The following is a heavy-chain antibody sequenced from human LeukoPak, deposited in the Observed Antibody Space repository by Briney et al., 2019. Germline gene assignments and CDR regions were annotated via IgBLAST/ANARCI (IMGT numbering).Heavy chain of an antibody. CDR1: GFTVSSYN. J-gene: IGHJ4*02. CDR2: ISISSSYM. D-gene: IGHD3-22*01. V-gene: IGHV3-21*01. Sequence: GSLRLSCVVSGFTVSSYNMNWVRQAPGKGLEWVSCISISSSYMHYADSVKGRFTISRNNAKNSLYLQMTSLRAEDTAVYYCAREGTNGYYYDSSGFDYWGQGTLVTVSS. CDR3: AREGTNGYYYDSSGFDY.